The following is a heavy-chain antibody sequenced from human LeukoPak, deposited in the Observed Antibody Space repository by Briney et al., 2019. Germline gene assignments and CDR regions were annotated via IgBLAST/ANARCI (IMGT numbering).Heavy chain of an antibody. V-gene: IGHV4-39*07. CDR1: GGSISSSSYY. J-gene: IGHJ4*02. D-gene: IGHD6-19*01. CDR3: ARIQIAVAGAMGIDY. Sequence: PSETLSLTCTVSGGSISSSSYYWGWIRQPPGEGLEWIGSIYYSGSTYYNPSLKSRVTISVDTSKNQFSLKPSSVTAADTAVYYCARIQIAVAGAMGIDYWGQGTLVTVSS. CDR2: IYYSGST.